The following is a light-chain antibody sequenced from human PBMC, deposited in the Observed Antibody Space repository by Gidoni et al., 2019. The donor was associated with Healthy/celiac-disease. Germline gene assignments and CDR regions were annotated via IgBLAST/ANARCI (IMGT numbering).Light chain of an antibody. Sequence: QSALTQPASVSGSPGQSITISCTGTSSDVGGYNYVSGDQQHPGKAPTLMIYDVSNRPSGVSNRFSGSKSGNTASLTISGLQAEDEADYYCSSYTSSSTLVFGGGTKLTVL. CDR1: SSDVGGYNY. V-gene: IGLV2-14*03. CDR2: DVS. J-gene: IGLJ3*02. CDR3: SSYTSSSTLV.